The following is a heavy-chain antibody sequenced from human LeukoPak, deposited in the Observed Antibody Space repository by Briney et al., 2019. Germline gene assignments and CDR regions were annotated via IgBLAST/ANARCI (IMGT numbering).Heavy chain of an antibody. CDR3: ARQVPYYYYDSSGYYYLWFDP. J-gene: IGHJ5*02. CDR1: GGSFSGYY. D-gene: IGHD3-22*01. CDR2: INHSGST. V-gene: IGHV4-34*01. Sequence: SETLSLTCAVYGGSFSGYYWSWIRQPPGKGLEWIGEINHSGSTNYNPSLKSRVTISVDTSKNQFSLKLSSVTAADTAVYYCARQVPYYYYDSSGYYYLWFDPWGQGTLVTVSS.